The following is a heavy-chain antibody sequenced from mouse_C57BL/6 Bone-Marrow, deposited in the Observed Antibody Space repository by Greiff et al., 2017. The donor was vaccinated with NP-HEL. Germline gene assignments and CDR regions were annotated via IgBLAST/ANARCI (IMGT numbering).Heavy chain of an antibody. D-gene: IGHD2-1*01. J-gene: IGHJ4*01. CDR3: AKIYYGNYVYAMDY. Sequence: DVQLVESGGGLVKPGGSLKLSCAASGFTFSDYGMHWVRQAPEKGLEWVAYISSGSSTIYYADTVKGRFTISRDNAKNTLFMQMTSLRSEDTAMYYCAKIYYGNYVYAMDYWGQGTSVTVSS. V-gene: IGHV5-17*01. CDR2: ISSGSSTI. CDR1: GFTFSDYG.